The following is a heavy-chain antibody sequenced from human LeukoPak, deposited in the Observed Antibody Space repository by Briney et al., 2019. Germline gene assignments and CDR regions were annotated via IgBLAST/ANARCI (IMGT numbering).Heavy chain of an antibody. V-gene: IGHV3-23*01. CDR1: GFTFSSYA. CDR2: ISGSGGST. D-gene: IGHD3-22*01. Sequence: PGGSLRLSCAASGFTFSSYAMSWVRQAPGKGLEWVSAISGSGGSTYYADSVKGRFTISRDNSKNTPYLQMNSLRAEDTAVYYCAKAPMIVVVNCAFDIWGQGTMVTVSS. CDR3: AKAPMIVVVNCAFDI. J-gene: IGHJ3*02.